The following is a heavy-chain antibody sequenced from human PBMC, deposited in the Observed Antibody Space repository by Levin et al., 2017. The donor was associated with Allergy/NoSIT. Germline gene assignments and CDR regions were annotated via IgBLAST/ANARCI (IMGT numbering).Heavy chain of an antibody. V-gene: IGHV4-31*03. J-gene: IGHJ3*02. D-gene: IGHD3-10*01. Sequence: SETLSLTCSVSGAFINRGAFFLTWIRQRPGEGLEWIGDIYSSGTTSYNPSLKSRLTLSVDTSQNHFSLKLNSVTAADSAVFYCARSKFGEGAFDIWGPGTLVTVSS. CDR3: ARSKFGEGAFDI. CDR2: IYSSGTT. CDR1: GAFINRGAFF.